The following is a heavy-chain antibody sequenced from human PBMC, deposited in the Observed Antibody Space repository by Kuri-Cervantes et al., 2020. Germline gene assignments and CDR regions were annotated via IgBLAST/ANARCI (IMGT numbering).Heavy chain of an antibody. J-gene: IGHJ5*02. CDR1: GGSISSSTYY. CDR3: ARDLGP. CDR2: IYYSGTT. Sequence: GSLRLSCTVSGGSISSSTYYWGWIRQPPKKGLEWIGSIYYSGTTYHNPSLQSRVTISVDTSRNQFSLKLSSVTAADTAVYYCARDLGPWGQGTLVTVSS. V-gene: IGHV4-39*02.